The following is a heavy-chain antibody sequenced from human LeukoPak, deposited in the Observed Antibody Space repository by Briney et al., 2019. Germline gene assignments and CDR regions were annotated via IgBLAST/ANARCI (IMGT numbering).Heavy chain of an antibody. V-gene: IGHV4-39*07. J-gene: IGHJ4*02. CDR2: IYISGTT. CDR1: GGSISSSSYY. D-gene: IGHD3-9*01. CDR3: ARDEARTGYIHY. Sequence: SETLSLTCTVSGGSISSSSYYWGWIRQPPGKGLEWIGRIYISGTTNYNPSLKSRVTMSLDASKNQLSLRLTSVTAADTAVYYCARDEARTGYIHYWGQGTLITVSS.